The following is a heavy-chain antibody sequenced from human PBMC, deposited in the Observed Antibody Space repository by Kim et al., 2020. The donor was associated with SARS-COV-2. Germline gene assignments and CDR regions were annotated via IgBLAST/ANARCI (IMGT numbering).Heavy chain of an antibody. Sequence: KGRFTSSRDNSKNTLYLQMNSLRAEDTAVYYCAKDNYYYDSSGYYSYFVYWGQGTLVTVSS. CDR3: AKDNYYYDSSGYYSYFVY. V-gene: IGHV3-23*02. D-gene: IGHD3-22*01. J-gene: IGHJ4*02.